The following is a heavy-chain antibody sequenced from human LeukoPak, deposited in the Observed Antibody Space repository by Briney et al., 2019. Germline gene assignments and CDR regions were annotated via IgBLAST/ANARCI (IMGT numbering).Heavy chain of an antibody. CDR3: ARTYYDILTGYNPYFDY. CDR2: ITASSTAI. D-gene: IGHD3-9*01. V-gene: IGHV3-21*01. Sequence: PGGSLRLSCAASGFTSNTYTMNWVRQAPGKGLEWVSSITASSTAIYSADSVKGRFTISRDNAKNLLYLQMNSLRAEDTAVYYCARTYYDILTGYNPYFDYWGQGILVTVSS. CDR1: GFTSNTYT. J-gene: IGHJ4*02.